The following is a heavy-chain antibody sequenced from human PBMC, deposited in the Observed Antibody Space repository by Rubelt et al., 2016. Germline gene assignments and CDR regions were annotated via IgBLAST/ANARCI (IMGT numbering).Heavy chain of an antibody. J-gene: IGHJ3*02. D-gene: IGHD2-2*01. V-gene: IGHV3-11*05. CDR1: GFTFSDYY. CDR3: AKGGYQRFDAFDI. CDR2: ISSSSSYT. Sequence: VQLVESGGGLVKPGGSLRLSCAASGFTFSDYYMSWIRQAPGKGLEWVSYISSSSSYTNYADSVKGRFTISRDNSKNSLYLQMNSLRTEDTALYYCAKGGYQRFDAFDIWGQGTMVTVSS.